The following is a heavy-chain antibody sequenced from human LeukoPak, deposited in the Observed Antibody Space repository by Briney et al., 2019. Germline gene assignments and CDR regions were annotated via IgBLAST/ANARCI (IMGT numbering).Heavy chain of an antibody. Sequence: SETLSLTCTVFGGSISSSSYYWGWIRQPPGKGLEWIGSIYYSGSTYYNPSLKSRVTISVDTSKNQFSLKLSSVTAADTAVYYCARLSGYDFSGSNWGQGTLVTVSS. V-gene: IGHV4-39*07. J-gene: IGHJ4*02. CDR3: ARLSGYDFSGSN. CDR1: GGSISSSSYY. D-gene: IGHD5-12*01. CDR2: IYYSGST.